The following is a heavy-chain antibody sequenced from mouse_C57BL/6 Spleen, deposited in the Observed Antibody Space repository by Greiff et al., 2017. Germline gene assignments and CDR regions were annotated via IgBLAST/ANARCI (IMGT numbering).Heavy chain of an antibody. CDR3: VKHDDYYWYFDV. V-gene: IGHV10-1*01. CDR1: GFSFNTYA. D-gene: IGHD2-4*01. J-gene: IGHJ1*03. Sequence: GGGLVQPKGSLKLSCAASGFSFNTYAMNWVRQAPGKGLEWVARIRSKSNNYATYYADSVKDRFTIFRDDSESMLYLQMNNLKTEDTAMYYSVKHDDYYWYFDVWGTGTTVTVSS. CDR2: IRSKSNNYAT.